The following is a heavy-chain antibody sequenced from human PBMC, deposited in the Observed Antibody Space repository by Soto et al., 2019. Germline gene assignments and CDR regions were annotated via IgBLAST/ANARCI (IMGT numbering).Heavy chain of an antibody. CDR1: GFTFSSYG. V-gene: IGHV3-30*18. CDR3: AKAMVRGVTPRYYYYYGMDV. D-gene: IGHD3-10*01. Sequence: QVQLVESGGGVVQPGRSLRLSCAASGFTFSSYGMHWVRQAPGKGLEWVAVISYDGSNKYYADSVKGRFTISRDNSKNTLYLQMNSLRAEDTAVYYCAKAMVRGVTPRYYYYYGMDVWGQGTTVTVSS. J-gene: IGHJ6*02. CDR2: ISYDGSNK.